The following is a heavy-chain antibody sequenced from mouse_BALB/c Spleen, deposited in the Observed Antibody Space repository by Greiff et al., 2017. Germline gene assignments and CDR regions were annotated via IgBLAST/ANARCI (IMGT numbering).Heavy chain of an antibody. J-gene: IGHJ2*01. CDR2: ILPGSGST. CDR1: GYTFSSYW. D-gene: IGHD2-1*01. Sequence: VQGVESGAELMKPGASVKISCKATGYTFSSYWIEWVKQRPGHGLEWIGEILPGSGSTNYNEKFKGKATFTADTSSNTAYMQLSSLTSEDSAVYYCARAGGNYVGYFDYWGQGTTLTVSS. V-gene: IGHV1-9*01. CDR3: ARAGGNYVGYFDY.